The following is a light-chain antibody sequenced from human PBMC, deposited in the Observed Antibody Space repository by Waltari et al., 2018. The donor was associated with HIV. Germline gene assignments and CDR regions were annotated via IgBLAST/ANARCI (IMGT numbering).Light chain of an antibody. CDR1: HKVLSSINNENY. V-gene: IGKV4-1*01. CDR3: QQYFATPPVT. J-gene: IGKJ4*01. CDR2: WAS. Sequence: DIVLTQSPDSLAVSLGERATIRCRSSHKVLSSINNENYLAWYQHKAGQPPKLLIYWASTRESGVPDRFSGSGSGTNFTLTISSLQSEDVAVYYCQQYFATPPVTFGGGTKVEIK.